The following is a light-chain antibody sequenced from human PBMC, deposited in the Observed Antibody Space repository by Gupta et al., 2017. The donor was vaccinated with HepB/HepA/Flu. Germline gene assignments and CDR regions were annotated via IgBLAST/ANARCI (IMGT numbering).Light chain of an antibody. J-gene: IGLJ3*02. CDR1: SSNIGAGYD. CDR2: GNS. V-gene: IGLV1-40*01. CDR3: QYSDSRLSGSG. Sequence: QSVLTQPPSVSGAPGQRVTISCTGSSSNIGAGYDVHWYQQLPGTAPKPRSYGNSNRPSGVTDRLAGYKAGKSDYPAIKGLKAEYEADDAGQYSDSRLSGSGFGGGTKLTVL.